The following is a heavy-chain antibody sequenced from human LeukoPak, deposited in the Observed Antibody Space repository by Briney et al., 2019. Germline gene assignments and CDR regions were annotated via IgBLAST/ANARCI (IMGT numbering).Heavy chain of an antibody. CDR2: IYSGGST. J-gene: IGHJ4*02. Sequence: PGGSLRLSCAASGFTVSNNYISWVRQAPGKGLEWVSVIYSGGSTKYAVSVKARFTISRDNSKNTVYLQMNSLRVDDTAVYYCARATLDNWGQGTLVTVSS. CDR1: GFTVSNNY. CDR3: ARATLDN. V-gene: IGHV3-53*01.